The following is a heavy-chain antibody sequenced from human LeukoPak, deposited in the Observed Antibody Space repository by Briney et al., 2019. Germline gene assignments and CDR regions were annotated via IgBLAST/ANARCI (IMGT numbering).Heavy chain of an antibody. CDR3: ARGPLGYCSSTSCYDASLYFQH. D-gene: IGHD2-2*01. CDR2: IIPIFGTA. Sequence: SVKVSCXASGGTFSSYAISWVRQARGQGLEWMGRIIPIFGTANYAQKFQGRVTITTDESTSTAYMELSSLRSEDTAVYYCARGPLGYCSSTSCYDASLYFQHWGQGTLVTVSS. CDR1: GGTFSSYA. J-gene: IGHJ1*01. V-gene: IGHV1-69*05.